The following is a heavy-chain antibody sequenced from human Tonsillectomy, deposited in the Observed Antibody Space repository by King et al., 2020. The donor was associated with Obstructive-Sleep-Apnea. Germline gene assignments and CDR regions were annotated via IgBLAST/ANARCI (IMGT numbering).Heavy chain of an antibody. CDR2: ISDSGEIT. J-gene: IGHJ4*02. Sequence: VQLVESGGGLVQPGGSLRLSCATSGFTFSTSAMSWVRQAPGGGLESVSAISDSGEITDYAGSVKGRFSISRDNSKHTLYLQMNSLRVEDTAVYYCANDRDYWGQGTLVIVSS. V-gene: IGHV3-23*04. CDR1: GFTFSTSA. CDR3: ANDRDY.